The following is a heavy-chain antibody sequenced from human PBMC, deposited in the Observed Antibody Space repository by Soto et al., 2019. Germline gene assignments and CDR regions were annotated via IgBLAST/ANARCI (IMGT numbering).Heavy chain of an antibody. Sequence: QVQLVQSGAEVKKPGASVKVSCKASGYTFTSYGISWVRQAPGQGLEWMGWISAYNGNTNYAQKLQGRVTMTTDTSTSTAYMELRSLRSDDTAVYYCARGKGYCTTGVCYTRGNWFDPWGQGTLVTVSS. CDR2: ISAYNGNT. D-gene: IGHD2-8*01. CDR1: GYTFTSYG. V-gene: IGHV1-18*01. J-gene: IGHJ5*02. CDR3: ARGKGYCTTGVCYTRGNWFDP.